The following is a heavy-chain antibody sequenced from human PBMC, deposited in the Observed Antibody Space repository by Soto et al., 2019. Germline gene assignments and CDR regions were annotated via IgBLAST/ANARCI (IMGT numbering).Heavy chain of an antibody. CDR3: ATSIAARPKYYYYYGMDV. Sequence: PGESLKISCKGSGYSFTSYWIVWVRQMPGKGLEWMGIIYPGDSDTRYSPSFQGQVTISADKSISTAYLQWSSLKASDTAMYYCATSIAARPKYYYYYGMDVWGQGTTVTVSS. CDR1: GYSFTSYW. CDR2: IYPGDSDT. V-gene: IGHV5-51*01. D-gene: IGHD6-6*01. J-gene: IGHJ6*02.